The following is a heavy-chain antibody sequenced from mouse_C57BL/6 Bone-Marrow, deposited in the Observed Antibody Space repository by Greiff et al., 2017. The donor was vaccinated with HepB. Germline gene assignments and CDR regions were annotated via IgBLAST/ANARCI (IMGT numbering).Heavy chain of an antibody. CDR2: IDPSDSYT. CDR3: AREGYGYDLDY. V-gene: IGHV1-50*01. D-gene: IGHD2-2*01. Sequence: VQLQQPGAELVKPGASVKLSCKASGYTFTSYWMQWVKQRPGQGLEWIGEIDPSDSYTNYNQKFKGKATLTVDTSSSTAYMQLSSLTSEDSAVYDCAREGYGYDLDYWGQGTTLTVSS. J-gene: IGHJ2*01. CDR1: GYTFTSYW.